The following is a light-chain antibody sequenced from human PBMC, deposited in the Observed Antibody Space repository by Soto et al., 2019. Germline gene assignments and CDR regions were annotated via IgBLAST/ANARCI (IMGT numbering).Light chain of an antibody. CDR2: DAS. V-gene: IGKV1-5*01. J-gene: IGKJ1*01. CDR3: QQYNSYPWT. Sequence: DIQMTQSPSTLSASVGDRVTNTCRASQSISSWLTWYQQKPGKAPKLLIYDASSLESGVPSRFSGSGSGTEFTLTISSLQPDDFANYYCQQYNSYPWTFGQGTTGEIK. CDR1: QSISSW.